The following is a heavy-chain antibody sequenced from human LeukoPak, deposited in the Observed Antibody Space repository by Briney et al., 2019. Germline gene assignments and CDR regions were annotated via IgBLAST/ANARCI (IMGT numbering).Heavy chain of an antibody. J-gene: IGHJ4*02. Sequence: GGSLRLSCAASGFTFSSYAMSWVRQAPGKGLEWVSAISGSGGSTYYADSVKGRFTISRDNSKNTLYLQMNSLRAEDTAVYYCATIPHYYDSSKLDYWGQGTLVTVSS. V-gene: IGHV3-23*01. CDR2: ISGSGGST. D-gene: IGHD3-22*01. CDR1: GFTFSSYA. CDR3: ATIPHYYDSSKLDY.